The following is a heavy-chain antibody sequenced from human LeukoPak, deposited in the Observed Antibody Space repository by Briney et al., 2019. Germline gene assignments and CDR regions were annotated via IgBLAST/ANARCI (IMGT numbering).Heavy chain of an antibody. CDR2: ISSSSSTI. D-gene: IGHD3-10*01. V-gene: IGHV3-48*01. J-gene: IGHJ4*02. CDR3: AKDRSTYGSGSYSDY. Sequence: GGSLRLSCAASGFSFSSYSMNWARQSPGKGLEWDSYISSSSSTISYADSVKGRFTISRDNAKNSLYLQMNSLRAEDTAVYYCAKDRSTYGSGSYSDYWGQGTLVTVSS. CDR1: GFSFSSYS.